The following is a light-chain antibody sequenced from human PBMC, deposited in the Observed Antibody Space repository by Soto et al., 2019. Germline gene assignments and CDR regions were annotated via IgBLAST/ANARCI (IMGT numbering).Light chain of an antibody. CDR3: SSYAGSDNLI. CDR1: SSDVGGYNS. CDR2: EVS. Sequence: QSVLTQPPSASGSPGQSVTISCTGTSSDVGGYNSVSWYQQHPGKAPKLMIYEVSNRPSGVPDRFSGSKSGNTASLTVSALQAEDEADYYCSSYAGSDNLIFGGGTKVTVL. J-gene: IGLJ2*01. V-gene: IGLV2-8*01.